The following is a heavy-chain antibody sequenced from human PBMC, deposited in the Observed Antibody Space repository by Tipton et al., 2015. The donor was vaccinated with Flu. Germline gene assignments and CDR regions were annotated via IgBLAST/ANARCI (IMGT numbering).Heavy chain of an antibody. CDR3: AKDGWDTSGWYPFDY. J-gene: IGHJ4*02. CDR1: GFTFESYW. CDR2: IRHDESDK. Sequence: SLRLSCEASGFTFESYWMSWVRQAPGKGLEWVAFIRHDESDKYYADSVKGRFTISRDNSKNALYLLINSLRPEDTAVYYCAKDGWDTSGWYPFDYWGQGTLVTVSS. V-gene: IGHV3-30*02. D-gene: IGHD6-19*01.